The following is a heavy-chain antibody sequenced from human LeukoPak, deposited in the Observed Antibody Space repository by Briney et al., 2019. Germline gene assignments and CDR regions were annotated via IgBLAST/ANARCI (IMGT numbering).Heavy chain of an antibody. CDR2: ISAYNGNT. CDR1: GYTFTSYG. J-gene: IGHJ4*02. V-gene: IGHV1-18*01. D-gene: IGHD6-19*01. CDR3: ARAKTGYSSGWYYFDY. Sequence: GASVKVSCKASGYTFTSYGISWVRQAPGRELEWMGWISAYNGNTNYAQKLQGRVTMTTDTSTSTAYMELRSLRSDDTAVYYCARAKTGYSSGWYYFDYWGQGTLVTVSS.